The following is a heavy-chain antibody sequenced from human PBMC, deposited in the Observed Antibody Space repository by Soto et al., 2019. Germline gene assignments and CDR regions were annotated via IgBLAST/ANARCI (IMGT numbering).Heavy chain of an antibody. CDR2: MYSGGTAT. J-gene: IGHJ4*02. V-gene: IGHV3-53*01. CDR1: GFTVSNNY. CDR3: ARGVPVGAIGRFYFDS. Sequence: EVQLVESGGGLIQPGGSLRLSCAASGFTVSNNYMTWVRQAPGKGLEWVSVMYSGGTATSYADSGKGRFTVSRDNSKNTVSLQLDSLKADDTAVYYCARGVPVGAIGRFYFDSWGQGTLVTVSS. D-gene: IGHD1-26*01.